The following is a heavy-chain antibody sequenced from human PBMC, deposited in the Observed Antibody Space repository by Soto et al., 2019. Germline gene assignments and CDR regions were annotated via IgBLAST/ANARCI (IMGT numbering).Heavy chain of an antibody. CDR1: GDSIASSYW. D-gene: IGHD4-17*01. Sequence: QVLLQESGPGLVKPSGTLSLTCVVSGDSIASSYWWSWVRQPPGKGLEWIGEIYHSGTTNYNPSLKSRVTILQDKSNNQFSLRLDSVTAADTAVYYCARYDFGIFDQWGQGTLVTVSS. CDR2: IYHSGTT. CDR3: ARYDFGIFDQ. V-gene: IGHV4-4*02. J-gene: IGHJ4*02.